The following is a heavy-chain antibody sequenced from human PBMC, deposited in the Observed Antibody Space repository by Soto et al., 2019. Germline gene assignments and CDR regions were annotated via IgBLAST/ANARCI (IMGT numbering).Heavy chain of an antibody. J-gene: IGHJ6*02. CDR2: ISPYVGNK. Sequence: QVQLVQSGAEVKKPGASVKVSCKASGFTFTNYFFHWVRQAPRQGLEWMGIISPYVGNKNYQQSLQGRITMTSDTSTSTVYMELRSLRSEDSAVYFCARGDGRGSTGFYYYYGMDVWGHGTMITVSS. CDR3: ARGDGRGSTGFYYYYGMDV. D-gene: IGHD1-26*01. V-gene: IGHV1-46*01. CDR1: GFTFTNYF.